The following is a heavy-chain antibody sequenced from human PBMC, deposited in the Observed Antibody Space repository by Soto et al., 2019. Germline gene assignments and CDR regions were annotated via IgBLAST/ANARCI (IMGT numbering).Heavy chain of an antibody. V-gene: IGHV1-18*01. CDR3: ARGPPQPIVGATDWFDP. CDR1: GYTFPSYG. J-gene: IGHJ5*02. D-gene: IGHD1-26*01. Sequence: QVQLVQSGAEVKKPGATVKVSCKASGYTFPSYGISWVRQAPGQGREWMGWISAYNGHTNFAQKLQGRVTITTDTSTNTAYMKLRSLRSDDTAVYYCARGPPQPIVGATDWFDPWGQGTLVTVSS. CDR2: ISAYNGHT.